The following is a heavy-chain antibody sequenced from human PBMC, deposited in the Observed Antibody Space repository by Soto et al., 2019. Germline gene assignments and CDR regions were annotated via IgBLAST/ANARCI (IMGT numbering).Heavy chain of an antibody. D-gene: IGHD2-21*01. CDR1: GYTFTRYG. CDR3: ARSDLLPYFGY. V-gene: IGHV1-18*01. J-gene: IGHJ4*02. CDR2: ISGYNGDT. Sequence: ASVKVSCKASGYTFTRYGISWVRQAPGQGLEWMGWISGYNGDTKYAQKFQGRVTMTRDTSASTAYMELSSLRSEDTAVYYCARSDLLPYFGYWGQGTLVTVPS.